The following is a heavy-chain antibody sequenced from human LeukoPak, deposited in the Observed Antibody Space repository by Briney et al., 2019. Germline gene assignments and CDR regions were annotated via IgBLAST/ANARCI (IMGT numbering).Heavy chain of an antibody. CDR2: IKSKTDGGTT. CDR3: TTDSGWLRFLEWSSYYFDY. D-gene: IGHD3-3*01. J-gene: IGHJ4*02. V-gene: IGHV3-15*01. Sequence: KTGGSLRLSCAASGFTFSNAWMSWVRQAPGKGLEWVGRIKSKTDGGTTDYAAPVKGRFTISRDDSKNTLYLQMNSLKTEDTAVYYCTTDSGWLRFLEWSSYYFDYWGQGTLVTVSS. CDR1: GFTFSNAW.